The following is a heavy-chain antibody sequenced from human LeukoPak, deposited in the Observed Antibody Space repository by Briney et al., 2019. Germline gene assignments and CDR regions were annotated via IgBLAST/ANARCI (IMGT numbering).Heavy chain of an antibody. J-gene: IGHJ4*02. D-gene: IGHD5-18*01. CDR3: AKGAASRGYTYVAN. V-gene: IGHV3-23*01. Sequence: PGGSLRLSGAASAFTFRPYAMIWVRQAPGKGLEWVSTVSGSGGSTYYADSVKGRFTISRDNSNNTLYLEMNSLRAEDTAVYYCAKGAASRGYTYVANWGQGTLVTVSS. CDR2: VSGSGGST. CDR1: AFTFRPYA.